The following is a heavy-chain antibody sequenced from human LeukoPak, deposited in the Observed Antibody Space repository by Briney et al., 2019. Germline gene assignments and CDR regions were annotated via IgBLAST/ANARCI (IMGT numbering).Heavy chain of an antibody. D-gene: IGHD2-2*01. V-gene: IGHV3-21*01. Sequence: GGSLRLSCAASGFTFSSYSMNWVRQAPGKGLEWVSSISSSSYIYYADSVKGRFTISRVSARNSLYLQMDSLRAEDTTVYYCASEGYCSSTSPCYMDVWGKGTTVTASS. CDR1: GFTFSSYS. CDR2: ISSSSYI. J-gene: IGHJ6*03. CDR3: ASEGYCSSTSPCYMDV.